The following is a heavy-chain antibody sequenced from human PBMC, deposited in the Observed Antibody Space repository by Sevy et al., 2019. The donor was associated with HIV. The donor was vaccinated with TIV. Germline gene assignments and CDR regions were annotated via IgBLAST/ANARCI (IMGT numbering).Heavy chain of an antibody. Sequence: LSCAASGFTFDDYTMHWVRQAPGKGLEWVSLISWDGGSTYYADSVKGRFTISRDNSKNSLYLQMNSLRTEDTALYYCAKDIGGGYGYYYYYYGMDVWGQGTTVTVSS. CDR3: AKDIGGGYGYYYYYYGMDV. J-gene: IGHJ6*02. CDR2: ISWDGGST. CDR1: GFTFDDYT. D-gene: IGHD5-12*01. V-gene: IGHV3-43*01.